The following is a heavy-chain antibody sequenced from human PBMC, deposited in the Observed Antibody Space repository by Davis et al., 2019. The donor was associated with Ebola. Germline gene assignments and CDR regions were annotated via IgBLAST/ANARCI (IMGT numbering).Heavy chain of an antibody. V-gene: IGHV3-23*03. CDR1: GFVFRNYV. J-gene: IGHJ3*01. CDR2: IYRDGRT. CDR3: AKDTSNIWFDV. D-gene: IGHD1-26*01. Sequence: GGSLRLSCAASGFVFRNYVMSWVRQAPGKGLEWVSVIYRDGRTYYADSVKGRFTISRDNSRNTLYLQMNGLRVEDTAIYYCAKDTSNIWFDVWGQGTMVTVSS.